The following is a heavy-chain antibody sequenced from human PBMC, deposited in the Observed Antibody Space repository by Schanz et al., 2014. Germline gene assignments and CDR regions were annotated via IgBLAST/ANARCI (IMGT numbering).Heavy chain of an antibody. D-gene: IGHD2-8*02. J-gene: IGHJ3*01. CDR1: GGTFSSYT. V-gene: IGHV1-18*01. CDR3: ATMWGYCTATACQILEVLDV. Sequence: QVHLVQSGAEVKKPGSSVKVSCTASGGTFSSYTISWIRQAPGQGLEWVGWISPYTGNTHYFDKMEGRVTMTTDTSTSTAYMELRSLRSDDTAMYYCATMWGYCTATACQILEVLDVWGQGTMVTVSS. CDR2: ISPYTGNT.